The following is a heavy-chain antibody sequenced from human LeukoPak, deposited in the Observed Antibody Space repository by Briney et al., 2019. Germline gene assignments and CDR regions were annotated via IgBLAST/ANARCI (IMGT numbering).Heavy chain of an antibody. CDR1: GLTFSNSP. J-gene: IGHJ4*02. D-gene: IGHD3-22*01. V-gene: IGHV3-23*01. Sequence: GGSLRLSCAAAGLTFSNSPMNWVRQAPGKGLEWVSTIGTSGDTYYADSVKGRFTISRDISKNTVYLQMTSLRAEDTALYYCATKTVGNYPYDYWGQGTLSPSPQ. CDR3: ATKTVGNYPYDY. CDR2: IGTSGDT.